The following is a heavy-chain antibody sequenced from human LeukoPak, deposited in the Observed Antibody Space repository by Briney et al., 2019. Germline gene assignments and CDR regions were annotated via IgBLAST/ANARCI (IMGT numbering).Heavy chain of an antibody. Sequence: GESLKISCKGSGYSFTSYRIGWVRQMPGKGLEWMGIIYPGDSDTRYSPSFQGQVTISADKSISTAYLQWSSLKASDTAMYYCARHRDPEARPDAFDIWGQGTMVTVSS. CDR1: GYSFTSYR. J-gene: IGHJ3*02. D-gene: IGHD6-6*01. V-gene: IGHV5-51*01. CDR3: ARHRDPEARPDAFDI. CDR2: IYPGDSDT.